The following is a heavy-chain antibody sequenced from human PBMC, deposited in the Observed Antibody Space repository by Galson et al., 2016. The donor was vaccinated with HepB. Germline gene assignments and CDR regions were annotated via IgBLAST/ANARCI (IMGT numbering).Heavy chain of an antibody. CDR1: GFFFSSYA. J-gene: IGHJ4*02. V-gene: IGHV3-23*01. D-gene: IGHD2-15*01. Sequence: SLRLSCAASGFFFSSYAMIWARQAPGKGLEWLSVITDSGDNSFHAVSVRGRFTISRDNSKNTLYLQMNSLRVEDTAVYYCAKGTLPYCSGGTCYPLDYWGQGTLVTVSS. CDR3: AKGTLPYCSGGTCYPLDY. CDR2: ITDSGDNS.